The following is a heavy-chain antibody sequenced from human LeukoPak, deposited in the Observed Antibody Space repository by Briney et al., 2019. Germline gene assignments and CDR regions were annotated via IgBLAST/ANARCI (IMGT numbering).Heavy chain of an antibody. D-gene: IGHD2-2*01. CDR1: GLTFSTYA. CDR2: IGTNGIST. CDR3: VKGSQVVYSPACDY. V-gene: IGHV3-64D*06. J-gene: IGHJ4*02. Sequence: GGSLRLSCTVSGLTFSTYAMHWVRQAPGKGLEYVSAIGTNGISTYYADAVRDRFIISRDNSKNTLYLQMTSLRAEDTAVYYCVKGSQVVYSPACDYWGQGTLVTVSS.